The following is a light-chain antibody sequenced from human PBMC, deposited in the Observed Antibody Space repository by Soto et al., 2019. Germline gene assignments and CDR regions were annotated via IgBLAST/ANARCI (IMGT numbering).Light chain of an antibody. V-gene: IGKV2-28*01. J-gene: IGKJ3*01. CDR1: QTLLHSSAYSY. CDR3: MQALQTPVT. CDR2: LGS. Sequence: DIVMTQSPLSLPVTPGEPASISCRSSQTLLHSSAYSYLDWYLQKPGQSPQLLIYLGSSRASGVPDRFSGSEAGIDFTLKISRVDAEDVVVYYCMQALQTPVTFGSGTKVDI.